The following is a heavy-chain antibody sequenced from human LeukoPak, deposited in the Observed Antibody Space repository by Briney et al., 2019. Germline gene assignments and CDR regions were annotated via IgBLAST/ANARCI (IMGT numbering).Heavy chain of an antibody. Sequence: GGSLRLSCAASGFTFSTYTMNWVRQAPGKGLEWVSSMSTSGRYIYYADSVKGRFTISRDNAKNSLYLQMNSLTAEDTALYYCAREDSEAFDIWGQGTMVTVSS. CDR1: GFTFSTYT. V-gene: IGHV3-21*01. J-gene: IGHJ3*02. D-gene: IGHD3-10*01. CDR3: AREDSEAFDI. CDR2: MSTSGRYI.